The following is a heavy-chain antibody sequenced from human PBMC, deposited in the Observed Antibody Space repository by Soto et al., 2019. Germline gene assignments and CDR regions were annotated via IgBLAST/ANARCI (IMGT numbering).Heavy chain of an antibody. CDR1: GYTFTSYG. Sequence: QVHLVQSGAEVKKPGASLKVSCKASGYTFTSYGIVWVRQAPGQGLEWMGRISTCNVDTKYAQKYKGRVTMSTDTSTTAAYMELTSLTSDATATYYCARGGFAYGYLDFLGEGTLATVSS. CDR2: ISTCNVDT. V-gene: IGHV1-18*01. CDR3: ARGGFAYGYLDF. J-gene: IGHJ4*02. D-gene: IGHD5-18*01.